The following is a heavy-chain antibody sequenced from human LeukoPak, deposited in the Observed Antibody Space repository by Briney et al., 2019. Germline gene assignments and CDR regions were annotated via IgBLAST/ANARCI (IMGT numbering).Heavy chain of an antibody. D-gene: IGHD2-21*02. J-gene: IGHJ4*02. Sequence: GGSLSLSCAASGFTFSSYAMSWVRQAPGKGLEWVSAISGSGGSTYYADSVKGRFTISRDNSKNTLYLQMNSLRAEDTAVYYCAKAQHNPYFGGDCYSGLDYWGQGTLVTVSS. CDR3: AKAQHNPYFGGDCYSGLDY. CDR2: ISGSGGST. CDR1: GFTFSSYA. V-gene: IGHV3-23*01.